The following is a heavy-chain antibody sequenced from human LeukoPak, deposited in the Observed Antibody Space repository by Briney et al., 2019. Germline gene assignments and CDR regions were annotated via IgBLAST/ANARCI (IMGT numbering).Heavy chain of an antibody. CDR1: GFTFSSYG. J-gene: IGHJ6*02. CDR3: AREAYDSSGYYYSGLVSWDYYYYGMDV. D-gene: IGHD3-22*01. V-gene: IGHV3-33*01. CDR2: IWYDGSNK. Sequence: GGSLRLSCAASGFTFSSYGMHWVRQAPGKGLEWVAVIWYDGSNKYYADSVKGRFTISRDNSKNTLYLQMNSLRAEDTAVYYCAREAYDSSGYYYSGLVSWDYYYYGMDVWGQGTTVTVSS.